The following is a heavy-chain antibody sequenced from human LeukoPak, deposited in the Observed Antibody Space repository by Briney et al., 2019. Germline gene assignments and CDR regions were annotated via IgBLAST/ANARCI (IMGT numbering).Heavy chain of an antibody. J-gene: IGHJ6*02. CDR2: IIPILGIA. Sequence: ASVKVSCKACGGTFSSYAISWVRQAPGQGLEWMGRIIPILGIANYAQKFQGGVTITADKSTSTAYMELSSLRSEDTAVYYCARVPRYCSSTSCQQGYYYYYGMDVWGQGTTVTVSS. V-gene: IGHV1-69*04. CDR3: ARVPRYCSSTSCQQGYYYYYGMDV. CDR1: GGTFSSYA. D-gene: IGHD2-2*01.